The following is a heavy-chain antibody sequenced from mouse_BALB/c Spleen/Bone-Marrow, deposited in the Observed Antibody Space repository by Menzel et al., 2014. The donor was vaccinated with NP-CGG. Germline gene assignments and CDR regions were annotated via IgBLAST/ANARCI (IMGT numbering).Heavy chain of an antibody. CDR1: GYTFSNYW. J-gene: IGHJ1*01. CDR2: ILPGSGST. CDR3: ARVIYWYLDV. Sequence: QVQLKQSGAELMKPGASVKISCMATGYTFSNYWIEWVKQRPGHGLEWIGEILPGSGSTDYNENFKGKATFTADTSSSTAYMQLSSLTSADPAVYYCARVIYWYLDVWGAGTTVTVSS. V-gene: IGHV1-9*01.